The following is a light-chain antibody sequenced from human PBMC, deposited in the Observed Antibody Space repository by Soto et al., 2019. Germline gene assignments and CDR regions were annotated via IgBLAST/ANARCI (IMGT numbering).Light chain of an antibody. CDR3: QQYDHLPRT. V-gene: IGKV1-33*01. Sequence: DVQMIQSPSSLSASVGDIVTITCQASQDISHYLNWYQQKPGKAPKLLIYDASTLERWVPSRFSGRGSGTDFTFTISSLQPEAFATYYCQQYDHLPRTFGRGTKVEIK. CDR2: DAS. CDR1: QDISHY. J-gene: IGKJ1*01.